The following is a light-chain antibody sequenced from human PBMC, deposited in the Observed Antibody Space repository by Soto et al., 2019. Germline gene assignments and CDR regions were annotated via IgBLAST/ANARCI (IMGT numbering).Light chain of an antibody. CDR1: SSDVGTYNL. Sequence: QSVLTQPASMSGSPGQSITISCTGTSSDVGTYNLVSWYQQYPGKAPKLMIFEATKRPSGVSNRFSGSKSGNTAYLTIFGLQAEDEGDYYCCSYAIDRTRSYVFGTGTKGTVL. J-gene: IGLJ1*01. CDR2: EAT. CDR3: CSYAIDRTRSYV. V-gene: IGLV2-23*01.